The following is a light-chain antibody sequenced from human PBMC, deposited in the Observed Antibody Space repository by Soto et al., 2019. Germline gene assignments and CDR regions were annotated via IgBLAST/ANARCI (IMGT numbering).Light chain of an antibody. V-gene: IGLV2-23*02. CDR2: EVS. Sequence: QSALTQPASVSGSPGQSITISCTGTSSDVGSYNLVSWYQQHPGKAPKLMIYEVSKRPSGFSNRFSGSKSGNTASLTISGLQAEDEADYYCCSYAGSTSPVFGGGTKLTVL. J-gene: IGLJ2*01. CDR1: SSDVGSYNL. CDR3: CSYAGSTSPV.